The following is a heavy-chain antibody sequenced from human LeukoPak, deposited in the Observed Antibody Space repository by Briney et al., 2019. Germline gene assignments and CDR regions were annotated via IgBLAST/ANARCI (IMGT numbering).Heavy chain of an antibody. CDR1: GYSISSGYY. CDR2: IYHSGST. Sequence: SETLSLTCTVSGYSISSGYYWGWIRQPPGKGLEWIGSIYHSGSTNYNPSLKSRVTISVDTSKNQFSLKLSSVTAADTAVYYCARRGGIPYYYGSGSHFAVSWFDPWGQGTLVTVSS. CDR3: ARRGGIPYYYGSGSHFAVSWFDP. D-gene: IGHD3-10*01. J-gene: IGHJ5*02. V-gene: IGHV4-38-2*02.